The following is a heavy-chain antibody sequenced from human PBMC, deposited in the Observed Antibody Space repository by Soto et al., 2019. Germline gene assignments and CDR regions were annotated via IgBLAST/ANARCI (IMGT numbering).Heavy chain of an antibody. V-gene: IGHV3-23*01. D-gene: IGHD2-21*02. CDR2: ISGSGGST. CDR3: AKDARYCGADSCSGRPHYFDY. Sequence: GGSLRLSCAASGFTFSSYAMSWVRQAPGKGLEWVSAISGSGGSTYYADSVKGRFTIARDNSKNTLYLQMDSLRADDTAVYYCAKDARYCGADSCSGRPHYFDYWGQGTLVTVSS. CDR1: GFTFSSYA. J-gene: IGHJ4*02.